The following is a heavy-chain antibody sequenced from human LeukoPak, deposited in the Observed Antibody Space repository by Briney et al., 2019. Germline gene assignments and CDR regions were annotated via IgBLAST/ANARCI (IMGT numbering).Heavy chain of an antibody. D-gene: IGHD3-9*01. CDR2: INHSGST. J-gene: IGHJ4*02. Sequence: SETLSLTCVVYGGSFSGYYWSWIRQPPGKGLEWIGEINHSGSTNYNPSLKSRVTISVDTSKNQFSLKLSSVTAADTAVYSCARADWYTYYFDYWGQGTLVTVSS. CDR3: ARADWYTYYFDY. V-gene: IGHV4-34*01. CDR1: GGSFSGYY.